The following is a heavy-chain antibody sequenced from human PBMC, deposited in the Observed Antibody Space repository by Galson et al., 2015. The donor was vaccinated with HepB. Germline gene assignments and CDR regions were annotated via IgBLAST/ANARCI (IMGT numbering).Heavy chain of an antibody. CDR2: INPSGDTT. CDR3: AREAPLVVVSSGMDV. Sequence: SVKVSCKASGYTFTSYYVHWVRQAPGQGLEWMGIINPSGDTTSYALKFQGRVTMTRDTSTSTVYMELSSLTSDDTAVYYCAREAPLVVVSSGMDVWGQGTTVTVSS. D-gene: IGHD3-22*01. CDR1: GYTFTSYY. J-gene: IGHJ6*02. V-gene: IGHV1-46*03.